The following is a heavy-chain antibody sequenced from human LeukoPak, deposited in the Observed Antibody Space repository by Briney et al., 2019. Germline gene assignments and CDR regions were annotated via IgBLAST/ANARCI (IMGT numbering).Heavy chain of an antibody. CDR3: AREGYSYGPFES. D-gene: IGHD5-18*01. CDR2: IYYSGST. Sequence: SETLSLTCTVSSGSISSGGYYWSWIRQPPGKGLEWIGYIYYSGSTTYNPSLKSRVTISVDTSKNQFSLKLSSVTAADTAVYYCAREGYSYGPFESWGQGTPVTVSS. V-gene: IGHV4-61*08. J-gene: IGHJ4*02. CDR1: SGSISSGGYY.